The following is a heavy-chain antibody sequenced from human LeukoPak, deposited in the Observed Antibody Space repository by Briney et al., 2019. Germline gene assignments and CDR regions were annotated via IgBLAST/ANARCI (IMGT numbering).Heavy chain of an antibody. CDR1: GFTFSRCG. CDR2: MRYDGSNI. J-gene: IGHJ4*02. D-gene: IGHD3-22*01. Sequence: GGSLRLSCVVSGFTFSRCGMHWVRQAPGKGLEWVAFMRYDGSNIYYTDSVKGRFTISRDNSKNTLYLQMNSLRAEDTAVYFCAKEKKYYYDSTGYPGYDYWGQGTLVTVSS. CDR3: AKEKKYYYDSTGYPGYDY. V-gene: IGHV3-30*02.